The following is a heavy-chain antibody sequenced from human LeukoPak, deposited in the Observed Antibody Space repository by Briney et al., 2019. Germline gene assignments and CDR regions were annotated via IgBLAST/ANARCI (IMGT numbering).Heavy chain of an antibody. V-gene: IGHV1-18*01. J-gene: IGHJ4*02. CDR3: TRDLGVDTTMIFFDY. D-gene: IGHD5-18*01. Sequence: ASVKVSCKASGYTFTDFGISWVRQAPGQGLEWMGWSSAYNGNTNYAQKFQGRVTMTTDTSTSTAYMEVRSLRSDDTAVYYCTRDLGVDTTMIFFDYWGQGSLATVSS. CDR2: SSAYNGNT. CDR1: GYTFTDFG.